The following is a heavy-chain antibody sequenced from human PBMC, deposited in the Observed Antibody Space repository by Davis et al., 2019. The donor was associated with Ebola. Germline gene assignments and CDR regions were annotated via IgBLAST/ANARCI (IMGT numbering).Heavy chain of an antibody. CDR1: GFTFSDYY. V-gene: IGHV3-11*01. J-gene: IGHJ4*02. D-gene: IGHD1-14*01. Sequence: PGGSLRLSCAASGFTFSDYYMSWIRQAPGKGLEWVSYISSSGSTIYYADSVKGRFTISRDNAKNSLYLQMNSLRAEDTAVYYCATVTRTTSGSPGIDYFDYWGQGTLVTVSS. CDR2: ISSSGSTI. CDR3: ATVTRTTSGSPGIDYFDY.